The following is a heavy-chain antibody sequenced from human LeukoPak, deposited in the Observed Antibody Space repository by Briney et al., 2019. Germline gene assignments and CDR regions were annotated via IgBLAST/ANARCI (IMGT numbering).Heavy chain of an antibody. CDR1: GGSISSSSYY. J-gene: IGHJ4*02. D-gene: IGHD3-16*01. V-gene: IGHV4-61*01. CDR3: ASHRGLAASFDY. Sequence: NPSETLSLTCTVSGGSISSSSYYWSWTRQPPGKELEGIGYIYYSGSTNYNPSLKSRVTISVDTSKNQFSLKLSSVTTADTAMYYCASHRGLAASFDYWGQGTLVTVSS. CDR2: IYYSGST.